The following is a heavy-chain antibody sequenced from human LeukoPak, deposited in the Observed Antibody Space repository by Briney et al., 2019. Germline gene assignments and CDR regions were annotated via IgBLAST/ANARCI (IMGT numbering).Heavy chain of an antibody. CDR1: GGSISSYY. CDR3: ARHPLQRSPFDY. V-gene: IGHV4-4*07. CDR2: IYISGST. Sequence: SETLSLTRTVSGGSISSYYWSWIRQPAGKGLEWIGRIYISGSTYYNPSLKSRVSISVDTSKKQFSLKLSSVTAADTAVYYCARHPLQRSPFDYWGQGTLVTVSS. J-gene: IGHJ4*02. D-gene: IGHD4-11*01.